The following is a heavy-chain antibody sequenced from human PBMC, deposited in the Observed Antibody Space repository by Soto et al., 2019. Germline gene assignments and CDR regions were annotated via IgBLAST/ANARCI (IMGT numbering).Heavy chain of an antibody. CDR3: ALTDSGYDFDY. J-gene: IGHJ4*02. CDR1: GFSLSTSGVG. V-gene: IGHV2-5*02. CDR2: IYWDDDK. D-gene: IGHD5-12*01. Sequence: QITLKESGPTLVKPTQTLTMTCTFSGFSLSTSGVGVGWIRQPPGKALEWLALIYWDDDKRYSPSLKSRLTITKDTSKNQVVLTMTNMDPVDTATYYCALTDSGYDFDYWGQGTLVTVSS.